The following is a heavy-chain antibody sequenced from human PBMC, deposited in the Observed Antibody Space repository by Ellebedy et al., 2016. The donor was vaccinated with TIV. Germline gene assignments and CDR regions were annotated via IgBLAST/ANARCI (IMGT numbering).Heavy chain of an antibody. J-gene: IGHJ4*02. D-gene: IGHD5-24*01. Sequence: PGGSLRLSCAASGFIFDDYTIHRVRQAPGKGLEWVSLISWDGGTTYYADSVKGRFTISRDNSKNSLYLQMNSLRTEDTALYYCAKDMGMATINPVLDYWGQGTLVTVSS. V-gene: IGHV3-43*01. CDR2: ISWDGGTT. CDR3: AKDMGMATINPVLDY. CDR1: GFIFDDYT.